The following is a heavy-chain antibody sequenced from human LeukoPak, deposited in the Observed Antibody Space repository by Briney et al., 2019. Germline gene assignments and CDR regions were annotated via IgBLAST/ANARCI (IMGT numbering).Heavy chain of an antibody. J-gene: IGHJ5*02. CDR2: ISISSSTI. CDR1: RFTFSSYS. Sequence: GGSLRLSYAASRFTFSSYSMNLVRQAPGKGLEWVSYISISSSTIYYADSVKGRFTISIDNAKNSLYLQMNSLCVEDTAVYYCARFLSGMRTDPWRQGSLVTVSS. CDR3: ARFLSGMRTDP. D-gene: IGHD3-16*02. V-gene: IGHV3-48*01.